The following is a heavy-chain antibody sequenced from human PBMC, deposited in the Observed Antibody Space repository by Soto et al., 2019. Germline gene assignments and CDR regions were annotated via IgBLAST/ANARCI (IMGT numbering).Heavy chain of an antibody. J-gene: IGHJ4*02. V-gene: IGHV3-23*01. D-gene: IGHD2-15*01. CDR1: GFTFSSYA. Sequence: GGSLRLSCAASGFTFSSYAMSWVRQAPGKGLEWVSAISGSGGSTYYADSVKGRFTISRDNSKNTLYLQMNSLRAEDTAVYYCAKGSVVVVAAIRVFFDYWGQGTLVTVSS. CDR3: AKGSVVVVAAIRVFFDY. CDR2: ISGSGGST.